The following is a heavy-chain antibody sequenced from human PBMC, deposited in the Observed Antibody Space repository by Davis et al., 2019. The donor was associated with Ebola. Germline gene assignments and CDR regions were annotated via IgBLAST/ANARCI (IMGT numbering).Heavy chain of an antibody. CDR2: IYWEDVK. CDR1: RFSLITSGVG. CDR3: AHQSYYGSGGYSDPFDY. V-gene: IGHV2-5*02. J-gene: IGHJ4*02. D-gene: IGHD3-10*01. Sequence: SGPTLVKPTQTLPLTCTFSRFSLITSGVGVAWIRQPPGKALEWLAIIYWEDVKRYRPSLKSRLTITKDTSKNQVVLTMTNMDPVETATYYCAHQSYYGSGGYSDPFDYWGQGTPVTVSS.